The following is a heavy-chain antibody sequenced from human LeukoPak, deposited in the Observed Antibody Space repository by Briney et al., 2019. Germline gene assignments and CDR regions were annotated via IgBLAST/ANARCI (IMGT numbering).Heavy chain of an antibody. Sequence: GGSLRLSCAASGFTFSNYAMSWVRQAPGKGLEWVSIISASGVTTYYAGSVKGRFTFSRDNSKNTLFLQMNSLRAEDTAVYYCAKGAVTNTRSFDYWGQGTLVTVSS. V-gene: IGHV3-23*01. CDR2: ISASGVTT. CDR1: GFTFSNYA. D-gene: IGHD4-17*01. CDR3: AKGAVTNTRSFDY. J-gene: IGHJ4*02.